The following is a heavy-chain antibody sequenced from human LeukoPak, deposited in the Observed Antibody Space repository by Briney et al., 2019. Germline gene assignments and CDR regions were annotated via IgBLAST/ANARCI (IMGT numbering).Heavy chain of an antibody. D-gene: IGHD3-16*01. CDR1: GYTLTELS. V-gene: IGHV1-24*01. J-gene: IGHJ3*02. CDR2: FDPEDGET. CDR3: ATNGGTDDAFDI. Sequence: ASVNVSCKVSGYTLTELSMHWVRQAPGKGLEWMGGFDPEDGETIYAQKFQGRVTMTEDTSTDTAYMELSSLRSEDTAVYYCATNGGTDDAFDIWGQGTMVTVSS.